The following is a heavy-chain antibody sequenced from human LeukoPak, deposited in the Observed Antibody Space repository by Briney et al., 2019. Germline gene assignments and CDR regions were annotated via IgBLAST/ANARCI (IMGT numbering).Heavy chain of an antibody. CDR1: GFTFSSYW. Sequence: GGSLRLSCAASGFTFSSYWMHWVRRAPGKGLVWVSRINSDGSSTSYADSVKGRFTISRDNAKNTLYLQMNSLRAEDTAVYYCARGYCSGGSCYYFDYWGQGTLVTVSS. V-gene: IGHV3-74*01. CDR3: ARGYCSGGSCYYFDY. D-gene: IGHD2-15*01. CDR2: INSDGSST. J-gene: IGHJ4*02.